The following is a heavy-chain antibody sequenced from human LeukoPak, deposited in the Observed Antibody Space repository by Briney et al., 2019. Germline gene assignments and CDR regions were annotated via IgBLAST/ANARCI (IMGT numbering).Heavy chain of an antibody. V-gene: IGHV1-69*05. CDR3: ARVLKGYCSGGSCYGGFDY. Sequence: SVKVSCKASGGTFSSYAISWVRQAPGQGLEWMGRIIPIFGTANYAQKFQGRVTITTDESASTAYMELSSLRSEDTAVYYCARVLKGYCSGGSCYGGFDYWGQRTLVTVSS. CDR1: GGTFSSYA. J-gene: IGHJ4*02. D-gene: IGHD2-15*01. CDR2: IIPIFGTA.